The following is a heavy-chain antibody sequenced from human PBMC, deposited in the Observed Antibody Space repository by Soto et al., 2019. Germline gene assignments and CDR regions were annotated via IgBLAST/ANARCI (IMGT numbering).Heavy chain of an antibody. Sequence: GGSLRLSCAASGFTVSSNYMSGVRQAPGKGLEWVSVIYSGGSTYYADSVKGRFTISRDNSKNTLYLQMNSLRAEDTAVYYCAREGYYYDSSGYYSTRYFDYWGQGTLVTVSS. J-gene: IGHJ4*02. CDR1: GFTVSSNY. CDR3: AREGYYYDSSGYYSTRYFDY. V-gene: IGHV3-53*01. CDR2: IYSGGST. D-gene: IGHD3-22*01.